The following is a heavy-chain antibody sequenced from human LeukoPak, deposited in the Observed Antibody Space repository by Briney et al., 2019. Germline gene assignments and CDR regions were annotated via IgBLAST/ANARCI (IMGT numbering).Heavy chain of an antibody. D-gene: IGHD6-6*01. J-gene: IGHJ5*02. CDR2: IYYSGST. CDR1: GGSISSSSYY. V-gene: IGHV4-39*01. CDR3: ARTGRQLVRLCWFDP. Sequence: PSETLSLTCTVSGGSISSSSYYWGWIRQPPGKGLEWIGSIYYSGSTYYNPSLKSRVTISVDTSKNQFSLKLSSVTAADTAVYYCARTGRQLVRLCWFDPWGQGTLVTVSS.